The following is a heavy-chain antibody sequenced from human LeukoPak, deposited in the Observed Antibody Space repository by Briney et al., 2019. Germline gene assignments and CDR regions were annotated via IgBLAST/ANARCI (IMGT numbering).Heavy chain of an antibody. Sequence: GGSLRLSCAASGFTFSSYWMSWVRQAPGKGLEWVANIKQDGSEKYYVDSVKGRFTISRDNAKNSLYLQMNSLRAEDTAVYYCARILRLGELSLYTDRGYFDYWGQGTLVTVSS. J-gene: IGHJ4*02. V-gene: IGHV3-7*01. CDR1: GFTFSSYW. CDR3: ARILRLGELSLYTDRGYFDY. CDR2: IKQDGSEK. D-gene: IGHD3-16*02.